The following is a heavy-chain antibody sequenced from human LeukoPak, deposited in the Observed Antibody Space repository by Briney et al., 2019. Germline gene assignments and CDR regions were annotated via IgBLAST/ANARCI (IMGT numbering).Heavy chain of an antibody. Sequence: ASVKVSCKASGGTFSSYAISWVRQATGQGLEWMGWMNPNSGNTGYAQKFQGRVTMTRNTSISTAYMELSSLRSEDTAVYYCARGRGTTGFMIVVALDYWGQGTLVTVSS. CDR3: ARGRGTTGFMIVVALDY. CDR1: GGTFSSYA. J-gene: IGHJ4*02. CDR2: MNPNSGNT. V-gene: IGHV1-8*02. D-gene: IGHD3-22*01.